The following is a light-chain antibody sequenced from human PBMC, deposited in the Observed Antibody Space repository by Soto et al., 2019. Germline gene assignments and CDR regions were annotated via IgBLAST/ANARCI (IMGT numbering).Light chain of an antibody. CDR2: DVN. CDR3: SSYSTTNILV. V-gene: IGLV1-40*01. CDR1: SSNIGAGYD. Sequence: QSVLTQPPSVSGAPGQRVTISCTGSSSNIGAGYDVQWYQQLSGDPKLILYDVNNRPSGVSNHFSGSKSGNTASLVISGLQANDEADYYCSSYSTTNILVFGSGTKVTVL. J-gene: IGLJ1*01.